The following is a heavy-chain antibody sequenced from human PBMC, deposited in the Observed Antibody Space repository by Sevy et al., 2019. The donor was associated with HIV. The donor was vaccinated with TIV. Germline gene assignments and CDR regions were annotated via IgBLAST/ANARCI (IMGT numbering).Heavy chain of an antibody. CDR3: AKRGNEYSSSPAFDY. D-gene: IGHD6-6*01. CDR1: GFTFSSYG. V-gene: IGHV3-30*18. Sequence: GGSLRLSCVASGFTFSSYGMHWVRQAPGKGLEWVAVISYDGSNKYYADSVKGRFTISRDNSKNTLYLQMNSLRAEDTAVYYCAKRGNEYSSSPAFDYWGQGTLVTVSS. J-gene: IGHJ4*02. CDR2: ISYDGSNK.